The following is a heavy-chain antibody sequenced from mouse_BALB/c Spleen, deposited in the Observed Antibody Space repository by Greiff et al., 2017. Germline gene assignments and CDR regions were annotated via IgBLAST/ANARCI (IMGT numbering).Heavy chain of an antibody. V-gene: IGHV1S81*02. D-gene: IGHD1-1*01. J-gene: IGHJ2*01. CDR2: INPSNGGT. Sequence: QVQLQQPGAELVKPGASVKLSCKASGYTFTSYWMHWVKLRPGQGFEWIGEINPSNGGTNYNEKFKRKATLTVDKSSSTAYMELARLTSEDSAIYYCARGRFTTVVATPFDYWGQGTTLTVSS. CDR3: ARGRFTTVVATPFDY. CDR1: GYTFTSYW.